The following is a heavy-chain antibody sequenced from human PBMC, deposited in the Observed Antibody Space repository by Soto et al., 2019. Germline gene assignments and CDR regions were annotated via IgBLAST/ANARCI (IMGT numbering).Heavy chain of an antibody. Sequence: SETLSLTCTVSGGSISSYYWSWIRQPAGKGLEWIGRIYTSGSTNYNPSLKSRVTMSVDTSKNQFSLKLSSVTAADTTVYYCARDSVIVVVPAAIGPYWFDPWGQGTLVTVSS. D-gene: IGHD2-2*01. CDR1: GGSISSYY. CDR3: ARDSVIVVVPAAIGPYWFDP. V-gene: IGHV4-4*07. CDR2: IYTSGST. J-gene: IGHJ5*02.